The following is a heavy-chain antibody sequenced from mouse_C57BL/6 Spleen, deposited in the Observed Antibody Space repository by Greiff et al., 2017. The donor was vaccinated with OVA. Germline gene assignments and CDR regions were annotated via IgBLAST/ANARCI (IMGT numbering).Heavy chain of an antibody. CDR3: ARSRMIRGWYFDV. Sequence: VQGVESGAELVKPGASVKMSCKASGYNFTSYWITWVKQRPGQGLEWIGDIYPGSGSTNYNEKFKSKATLTVDTSSSTAYMQLSSLTSEDAAVYYCARSRMIRGWYFDVWGTGTTVTVSS. D-gene: IGHD2-4*01. CDR2: IYPGSGST. V-gene: IGHV1-55*01. J-gene: IGHJ1*03. CDR1: GYNFTSYW.